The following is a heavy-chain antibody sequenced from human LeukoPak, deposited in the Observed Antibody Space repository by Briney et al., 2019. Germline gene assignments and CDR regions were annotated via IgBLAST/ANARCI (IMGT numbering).Heavy chain of an antibody. J-gene: IGHJ4*02. V-gene: IGHV3-23*01. CDR3: ARGRRSLRCFDY. D-gene: IGHD4-17*01. CDR1: GFTFSSYA. CDR2: ISGSGGST. Sequence: GGSLRLSCAASGFTFSSYAMSWVRQAPGKGLEWVSAISGSGGSTYYADSVKGRFTISRDNAKNSLYLQMNSLRAGDTAVYYCARGRRSLRCFDYWGQGTLVTVSS.